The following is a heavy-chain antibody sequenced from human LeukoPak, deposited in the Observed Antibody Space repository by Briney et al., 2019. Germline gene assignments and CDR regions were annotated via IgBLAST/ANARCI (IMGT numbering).Heavy chain of an antibody. CDR2: INPNSGGT. D-gene: IGHD3-22*01. CDR1: GYTFTGYY. J-gene: IGHJ3*02. V-gene: IGHV1-2*02. CDR3: ATEHYDSSGYYSTDQPCCIAFDI. Sequence: GASVKVSCKASGYTFTGYYMHWVRQAPGQGLEWMGWINPNSGGTNYAQKFQGRVTMTRDTPISTAYMELSRLRSDDTAVYYCATEHYDSSGYYSTDQPCCIAFDIWGQGTMVTVSS.